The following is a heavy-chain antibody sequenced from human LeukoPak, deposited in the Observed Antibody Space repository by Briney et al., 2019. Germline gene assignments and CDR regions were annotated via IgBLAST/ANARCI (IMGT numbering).Heavy chain of an antibody. Sequence: QAGGSLRLSCVAPGFRFIDYWMTWVRQAPGRGLEWVANINQNGSEIYYLDSVEGRFTISRDNAKNSLYLQMNSLRAEDTAVYYYARDPGVCSGGSCYFVYWGQGTLVTVSS. CDR1: GFRFIDYW. V-gene: IGHV3-7*01. J-gene: IGHJ4*02. CDR2: INQNGSEI. CDR3: ARDPGVCSGGSCYFVY. D-gene: IGHD2-15*01.